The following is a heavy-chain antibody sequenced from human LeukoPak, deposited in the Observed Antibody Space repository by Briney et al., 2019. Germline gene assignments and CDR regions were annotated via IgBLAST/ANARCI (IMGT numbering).Heavy chain of an antibody. CDR1: GGSISSGDYY. Sequence: SQTLSLTCTVSGGSISSGDYYWSWIRQPPGKGLEWVGYIYYSGSTYYNPSLKSRVTISVDTSKNQFSLKLSSVTAAHTAVYYCAREGWFGEPQGFDPWGQGTLVTVSS. V-gene: IGHV4-30-4*01. J-gene: IGHJ5*02. D-gene: IGHD3-10*01. CDR2: IYYSGST. CDR3: AREGWFGEPQGFDP.